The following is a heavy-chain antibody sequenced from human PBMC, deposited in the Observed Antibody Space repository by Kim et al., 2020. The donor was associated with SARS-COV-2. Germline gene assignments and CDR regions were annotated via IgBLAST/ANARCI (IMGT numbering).Heavy chain of an antibody. V-gene: IGHV1-18*01. CDR2: ISSNSGHT. D-gene: IGHD3-22*01. Sequence: ASVKVSCKASGYSFSIYGLVWARQAPGQGLEWMGWISSNSGHTKYAQNVQGRVTLTTDTSTNTGYMELSSLRSDDTAVYYCAPYYDSNSYRGQWDWGQGTPVTVSS. J-gene: IGHJ4*01. CDR3: APYYDSNSYRGQWD. CDR1: GYSFSIYG.